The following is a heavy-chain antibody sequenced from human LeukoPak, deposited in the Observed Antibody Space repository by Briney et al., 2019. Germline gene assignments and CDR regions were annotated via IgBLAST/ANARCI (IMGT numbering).Heavy chain of an antibody. Sequence: GGSLRLSCAASGFTFSTYWMHWVRQAPGKGLVWVSRIKSDGSTNYADSVKGRFTIARANDKHTVPLQMNSLRPEDMDEYDCARAPSEIVGYYPECFRHGGRGTLVTVSS. CDR1: GFTFSTYW. CDR2: IKSDGST. J-gene: IGHJ1*01. D-gene: IGHD3-22*01. CDR3: ARAPSEIVGYYPECFRH. V-gene: IGHV3-74*01.